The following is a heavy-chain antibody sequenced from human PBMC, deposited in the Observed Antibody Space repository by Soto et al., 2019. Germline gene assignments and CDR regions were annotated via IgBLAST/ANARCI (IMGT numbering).Heavy chain of an antibody. CDR3: ARPTDYHYGMQV. CDR1: GYNFHTYW. Sequence: GESLKISCKGSGYNFHTYWIAWVRQMPGEGLEWMGFIYPHDSDTRYSPSFRGQVTISADKSINTAYLQWTSLKASDTAIYFCARPTDYHYGMQVWGQGTPVTVSS. J-gene: IGHJ6*02. D-gene: IGHD4-17*01. CDR2: IYPHDSDT. V-gene: IGHV5-51*01.